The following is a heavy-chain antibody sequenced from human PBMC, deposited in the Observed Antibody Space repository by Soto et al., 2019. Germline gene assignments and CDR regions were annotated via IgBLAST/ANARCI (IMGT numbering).Heavy chain of an antibody. CDR3: AMAARAGY. CDR2: IIPIFGTE. Sequence: SVKVSCKASGGTFSSYAISWVRQAPGQVLEWVGGIIPIFGTENYAQKFQGRVTITADKSTSTAYMELSSLISEDTAVYYCAMAARAGYWGQGTPVTVSS. CDR1: GGTFSSYA. D-gene: IGHD6-6*01. V-gene: IGHV1-69*06. J-gene: IGHJ4*02.